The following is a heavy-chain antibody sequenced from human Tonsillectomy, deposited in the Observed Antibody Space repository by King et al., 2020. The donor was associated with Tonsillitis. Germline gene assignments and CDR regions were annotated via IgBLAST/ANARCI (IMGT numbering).Heavy chain of an antibody. Sequence: VQLVESGGGLVQPGGSLRLSCAASGFTFSSYAMSWVRQAPGKGLEWVSAISGSGGSIYYADSVKGRFTISRDNSKNTLYLQVNSLTAEDTAVYYCAKEYYDILTGYYARPFDYWGQGTLVTVSS. CDR2: ISGSGGSI. J-gene: IGHJ4*02. D-gene: IGHD3-9*01. CDR3: AKEYYDILTGYYARPFDY. CDR1: GFTFSSYA. V-gene: IGHV3-23*04.